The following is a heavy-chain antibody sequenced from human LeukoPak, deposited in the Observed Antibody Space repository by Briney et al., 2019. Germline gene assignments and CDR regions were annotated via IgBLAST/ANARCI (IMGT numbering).Heavy chain of an antibody. D-gene: IGHD3-22*01. CDR2: ISWNSGSI. CDR3: GKGGETYYYDSCGYRPLDF. Sequence: GGSLRLSCAASGFTFDDYAMHWARQAPGEGLEWVSGISWNSGSIGYADSVKGRFTISRDNAKHSLYLQMNSLRAEDKALYYCGKGGETYYYDSCGYRPLDFGGQGTLVTVFS. CDR1: GFTFDDYA. V-gene: IGHV3-9*01. J-gene: IGHJ4*02.